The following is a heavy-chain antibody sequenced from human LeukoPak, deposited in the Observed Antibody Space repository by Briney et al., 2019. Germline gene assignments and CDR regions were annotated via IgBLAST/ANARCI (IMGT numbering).Heavy chain of an antibody. CDR2: ISWNSGSI. D-gene: IGHD3-22*01. J-gene: IGHJ4*02. V-gene: IGHV3-9*01. CDR1: GFTFDDYA. Sequence: GGSLRLSCAASGFTFDDYAMPWVRQAPGKGLEWVSGISWNSGSIGYADSVKGRFTISRDNAKNSLYLQMNSLRAEDTALYYCAKDHYYYDSSGYYGYWGQGTLVTVSS. CDR3: AKDHYYYDSSGYYGY.